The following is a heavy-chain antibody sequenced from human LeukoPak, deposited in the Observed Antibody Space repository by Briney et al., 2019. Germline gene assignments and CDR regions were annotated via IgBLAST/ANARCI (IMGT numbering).Heavy chain of an antibody. V-gene: IGHV3-23*01. CDR1: GFTFSSYW. CDR3: AKDLVRGVIGYFDY. D-gene: IGHD3-10*01. Sequence: GGSLRLSCAASGFTFSSYWMSWVRQAPVKGLEWVSAISGSGGSTYYADSVKGRFTISRDNSKNTLYLQMNSLRAEDTAVYYCAKDLVRGVIGYFDYWGQGTLVTVSS. CDR2: ISGSGGST. J-gene: IGHJ4*02.